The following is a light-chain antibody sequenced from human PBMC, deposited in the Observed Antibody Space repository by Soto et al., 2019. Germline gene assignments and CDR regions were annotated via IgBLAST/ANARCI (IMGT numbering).Light chain of an antibody. CDR1: QSLLHSNGYNY. Sequence: DIVMTQSPLSLPVTPGEPASISCRSSQSLLHSNGYNYLDWYLQKPGQSPQLLIYLGSNRASGVXDXXSGSGSGTDFTLKISRVEAEDVGVYYCMQALHTPRTLGQGTKLEIK. V-gene: IGKV2-28*01. J-gene: IGKJ2*01. CDR3: MQALHTPRT. CDR2: LGS.